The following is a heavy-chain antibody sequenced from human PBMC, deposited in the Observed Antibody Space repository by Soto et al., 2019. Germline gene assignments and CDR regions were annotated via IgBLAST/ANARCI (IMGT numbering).Heavy chain of an antibody. Sequence: QVQLQESGPGLVKPSQTLSLTCTVSGGSISSGGYYWSWIRQHPGKGLEWIGYIYYSGSTYYNPSLKSRVTISVDTSKNQFSLKLSSVIAADTAVYYCARDRYGDYTYYYYGMDVWGQGTTVTVSS. J-gene: IGHJ6*02. V-gene: IGHV4-31*03. CDR2: IYYSGST. D-gene: IGHD4-17*01. CDR1: GGSISSGGYY. CDR3: ARDRYGDYTYYYYGMDV.